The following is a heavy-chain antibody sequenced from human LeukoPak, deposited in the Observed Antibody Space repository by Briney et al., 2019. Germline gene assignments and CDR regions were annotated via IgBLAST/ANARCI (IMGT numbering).Heavy chain of an antibody. CDR2: IYYSGST. D-gene: IGHD3-3*01. CDR3: ARQSRITIFGVVIIPELTFDY. J-gene: IGHJ4*02. Sequence: PSETLSLTCTVSGGSISSSSYYWGWIRQPPGKGLEWIGSIYYSGSTYYNPSLKSRVTISVDTSKNQFSLKLSSVTAADTAVYYCARQSRITIFGVVIIPELTFDYWGQGTLVTVSS. V-gene: IGHV4-39*01. CDR1: GGSISSSSYY.